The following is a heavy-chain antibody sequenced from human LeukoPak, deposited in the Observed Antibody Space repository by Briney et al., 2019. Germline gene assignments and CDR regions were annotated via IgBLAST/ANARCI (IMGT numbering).Heavy chain of an antibody. CDR1: GGSISSGGYS. D-gene: IGHD5-18*01. CDR2: IYHSGST. Sequence: PSETLSLTCAVSGGSISSGGYSWSWIRQPPGKGLEWIGYIYHSGSTYYNPSLKSRVTISVDRSKNQFSLKLSSVTAADTAVYYCARDICGYNYGCFDSWGQGTLVTVSS. CDR3: ARDICGYNYGCFDS. J-gene: IGHJ4*02. V-gene: IGHV4-30-2*01.